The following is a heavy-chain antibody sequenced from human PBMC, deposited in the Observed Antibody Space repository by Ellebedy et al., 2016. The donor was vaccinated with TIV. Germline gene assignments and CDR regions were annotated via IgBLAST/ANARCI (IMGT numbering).Heavy chain of an antibody. J-gene: IGHJ4*02. V-gene: IGHV5-51*01. CDR3: ARLQWELRVGDY. D-gene: IGHD1-26*01. CDR2: IYPGDSDT. CDR1: GYSFTSYW. Sequence: ASVKVSCKGSGYSFTSYWIGWVRQMPGKGLEWMGIIYPGDSDTRYSPSFQGQVTISADKSISTAYLQWSSLKASDTAMYYCARLQWELRVGDYWGQGTLVTVSS.